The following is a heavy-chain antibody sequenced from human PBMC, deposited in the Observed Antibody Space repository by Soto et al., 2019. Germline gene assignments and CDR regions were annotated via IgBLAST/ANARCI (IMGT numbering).Heavy chain of an antibody. V-gene: IGHV4-30-2*06. CDR3: ARDYYGMDV. CDR1: GGSISSGGYS. J-gene: IGHJ6*02. CDR2: TYQSGSA. Sequence: SETLSLTCTVSGGSISSGGYSWTWIRQSPGKGLEWIGYTYQSGSAYYNPSLKSRVTISVDRSKNQFSLNLTSVTAADTAVYYCARDYYGMDVWGQGTTVTSP.